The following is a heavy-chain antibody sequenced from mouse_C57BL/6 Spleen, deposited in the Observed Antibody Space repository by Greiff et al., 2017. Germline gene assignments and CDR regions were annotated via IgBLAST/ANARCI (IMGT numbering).Heavy chain of an antibody. D-gene: IGHD1-1*01. V-gene: IGHV1-69*01. CDR1: GYTFTSYW. Sequence: VQLQQPGAGLVMPGASVKLSCKASGYTFTSYWMHWVKQRPGQGLEWIGEIDPSDSYTNYNQQFKGRSTLTVDKASSKAYMQLSSLTSEDSAVYYYSSTLLLRGSYFDYWGQGTTLTVSS. J-gene: IGHJ2*01. CDR3: SSTLLLRGSYFDY. CDR2: IDPSDSYT.